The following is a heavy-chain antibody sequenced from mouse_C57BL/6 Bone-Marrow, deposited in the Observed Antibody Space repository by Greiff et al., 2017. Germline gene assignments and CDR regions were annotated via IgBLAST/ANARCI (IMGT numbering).Heavy chain of an antibody. CDR3: ARDITSVDV. V-gene: IGHV5-4*01. J-gene: IGHJ1*03. D-gene: IGHD1-1*01. CDR1: GFTFSSYA. Sequence: EVKLMESGGGLVKPGGSLKLSCAASGFTFSSYAMSWVRQTPEKRLEWVGIISDGGSYTYYPDNVKGRFTISRDNAKSNLYLQMSHLKSEDTAMYYCARDITSVDVWDRGTTITV. CDR2: ISDGGSYT.